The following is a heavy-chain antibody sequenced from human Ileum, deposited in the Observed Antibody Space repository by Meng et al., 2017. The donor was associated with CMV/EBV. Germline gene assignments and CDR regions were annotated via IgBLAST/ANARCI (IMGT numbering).Heavy chain of an antibody. CDR2: IHHSEST. J-gene: IGHJ4*02. D-gene: IGHD3-22*01. V-gene: IGHV4-4*02. CDR3: TRISYSDSSGYYSHDY. CDR1: GSISSSNW. Sequence: GSISSSNWWSWVRQPPGKGLEWIGEIHHSESTNYNPSLKSRVNISVDKSKNEFSLKLSSVTAADTAVYYCTRISYSDSSGYYSHDYWGQGTLVTVSS.